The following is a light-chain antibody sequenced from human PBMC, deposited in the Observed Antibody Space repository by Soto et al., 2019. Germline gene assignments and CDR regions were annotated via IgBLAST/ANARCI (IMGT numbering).Light chain of an antibody. V-gene: IGLV2-14*01. Sequence: QSALTQPASVSGSPGQSITISCTGTYTDIGGYDYVSWYQQHPGRTPKFIIYEVSNRPSGVSSRFSGSKSGNTASLTISGLQAEDEAHYYCSSYTSRSDLYVFGTGTKLTV. CDR1: YTDIGGYDY. CDR2: EVS. J-gene: IGLJ1*01. CDR3: SSYTSRSDLYV.